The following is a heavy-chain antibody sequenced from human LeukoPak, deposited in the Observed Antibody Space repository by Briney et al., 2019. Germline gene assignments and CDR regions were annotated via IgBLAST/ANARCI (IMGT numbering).Heavy chain of an antibody. J-gene: IGHJ6*02. Sequence: GGSLRRSCAASGLTFRTYCTNWDRQAPGEGLEWDSYISTSSATVYYADSVGGRFTNTKDKTKNALFLQLNSLRYEDTAVYYCANILPPLGLQEDYCYDYGVDVWGQGTTVTVSS. V-gene: IGHV3-48*02. CDR3: ANILPPLGLQEDYCYDYGVDV. CDR1: GLTFRTYC. CDR2: ISTSSATV. D-gene: IGHD3-9*01.